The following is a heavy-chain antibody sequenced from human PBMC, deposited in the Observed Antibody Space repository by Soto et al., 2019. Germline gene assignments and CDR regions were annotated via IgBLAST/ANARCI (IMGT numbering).Heavy chain of an antibody. CDR3: ARERERDGYNHRHRTRLFDD. Sequence: SETLSLTCTVSGGSISSGGYYWSWIRQHPGKGLEWIGYIYYSGSTYYNPSLKSRVTISVDTSKNQFSLKLSSVTAADTAVYYCARERERDGYNHRHRTRLFDDWGQGTMVTVSS. D-gene: IGHD5-12*01. CDR2: IYYSGST. V-gene: IGHV4-31*03. CDR1: GGSISSGGYY. J-gene: IGHJ4*02.